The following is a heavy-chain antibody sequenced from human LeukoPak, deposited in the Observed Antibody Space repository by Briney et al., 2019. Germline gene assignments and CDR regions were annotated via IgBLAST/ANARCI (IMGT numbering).Heavy chain of an antibody. CDR3: ARGLSPHTVVTLGVGFDY. J-gene: IGHJ4*02. D-gene: IGHD2-15*01. CDR1: GGPFSGYY. CDR2: INHSGST. Sequence: SETLSLTCAVYGGPFSGYYWSWIRQPPGKGLEWIGEINHSGSTNYNPSLKSRVTISVDTSKNQFSLKLSSVTAADTAVYYCARGLSPHTVVTLGVGFDYWGQGTLVTVSS. V-gene: IGHV4-34*01.